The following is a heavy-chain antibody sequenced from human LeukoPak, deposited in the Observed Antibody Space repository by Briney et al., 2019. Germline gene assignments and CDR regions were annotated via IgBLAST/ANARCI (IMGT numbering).Heavy chain of an antibody. Sequence: GESLKISCKGSGYSFTSYWIGWVRQMPGKGLEWMGIIYPGDSDTRYSPSFQGQVTISADKSISTAYLQWSSLKASDTAMYYCARSEGALDCGGDCPDGDAFDIWGQGTMVTVSS. CDR1: GYSFTSYW. CDR2: IYPGDSDT. CDR3: ARSEGALDCGGDCPDGDAFDI. J-gene: IGHJ3*02. D-gene: IGHD2-21*02. V-gene: IGHV5-51*01.